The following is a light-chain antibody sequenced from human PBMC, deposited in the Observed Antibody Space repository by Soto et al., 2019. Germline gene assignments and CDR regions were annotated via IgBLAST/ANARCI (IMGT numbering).Light chain of an antibody. V-gene: IGLV1-40*01. J-gene: IGLJ2*01. CDR2: GNS. CDR3: QSYDSSQEV. CDR1: SSNIGAGYD. Sequence: QPVLTQPPSVSGAPGQRVTISCTGSSSNIGAGYDVHWYQQLPGTAPKLLIYGNSNRPSGVPDRFSGSKSGTSASLAITGLQAEDEADYYCQSYDSSQEVFGGGTKLTVL.